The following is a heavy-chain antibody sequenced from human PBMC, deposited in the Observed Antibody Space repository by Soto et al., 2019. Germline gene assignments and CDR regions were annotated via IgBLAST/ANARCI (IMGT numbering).Heavy chain of an antibody. CDR1: GYNFTSYG. V-gene: IGHV1-18*04. J-gene: IGHJ4*02. CDR2: ISAFNGDT. Sequence: QVQLVQSGTEVKKSGASVNVSCKAFGYNFTSYGFSWVRQVPGQGLEWLGWISAFNGDTQYAQTMKGRITVTTDTSTTTVHMELRSLTPADTAVYYCTREAGWQRMVPYDWGQGTLVTVS. CDR3: TREAGWQRMVPYD. D-gene: IGHD6-25*01.